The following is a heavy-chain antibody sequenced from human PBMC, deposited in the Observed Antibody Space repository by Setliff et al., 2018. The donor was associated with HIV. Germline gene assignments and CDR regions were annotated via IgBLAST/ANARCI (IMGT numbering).Heavy chain of an antibody. Sequence: GGSLRLSCAASGFTFSYYAMHWVRQAPGKGLEWVAVTSNDGNTQYYADSVKGRITISRDNSKNTLYLQMNSLTPEDTAFYYCARDSLISPNHFLEYWGQGILVTVSS. CDR2: TSNDGNTQ. V-gene: IGHV3-30*04. CDR3: ARDSLISPNHFLEY. D-gene: IGHD2-21*01. J-gene: IGHJ4*02. CDR1: GFTFSYYA.